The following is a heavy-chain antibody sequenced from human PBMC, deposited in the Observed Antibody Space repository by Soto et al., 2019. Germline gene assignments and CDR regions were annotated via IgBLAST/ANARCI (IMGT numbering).Heavy chain of an antibody. V-gene: IGHV3-30*18. CDR1: GFTFSSYG. CDR3: AKYYYDSSGYYPPLGYFDY. Sequence: GSLRLSCTASGFTFSSYGMHWVRQAPGKGLERVAVISYDGSNKYYADSVKGRFTISRDNSKNTLYLQMNSLRAEDTAVYYCAKYYYDSSGYYPPLGYFDYWGQGTLVTVSS. D-gene: IGHD3-22*01. CDR2: ISYDGSNK. J-gene: IGHJ4*02.